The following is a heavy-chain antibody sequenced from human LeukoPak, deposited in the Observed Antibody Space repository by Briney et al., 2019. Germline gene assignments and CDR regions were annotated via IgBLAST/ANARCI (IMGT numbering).Heavy chain of an antibody. CDR2: IVVGSGNT. CDR3: AKHIGNSAYTSSGPTDY. CDR1: GFTFTSSA. D-gene: IGHD1-1*01. V-gene: IGHV1-58*02. J-gene: IGHJ4*02. Sequence: ASVKVSCKASGFTFTSSAMQWVRQARGQRLEWIGWIVVGSGNTNYAQKFQERVTITRDMSTSTAYMELSSLRSEDTAVYYCAKHIGNSAYTSSGPTDYWGQGTLVTVSS.